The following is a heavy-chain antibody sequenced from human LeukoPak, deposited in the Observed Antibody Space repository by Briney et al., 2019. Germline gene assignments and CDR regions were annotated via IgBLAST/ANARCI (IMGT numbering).Heavy chain of an antibody. D-gene: IGHD5-24*01. V-gene: IGHV4-39*07. Sequence: SETLSLTCTVSGGSISSSSYYWGWIRQPPGKGLEWIGSIYYSGSTYYNPSLKSRVTISVDTSKNQFSLKLSSVTAADTAVYHCARGGGMGHYYYYMDVWGKGTTVTISS. CDR2: IYYSGST. CDR3: ARGGGMGHYYYYMDV. CDR1: GGSISSSSYY. J-gene: IGHJ6*03.